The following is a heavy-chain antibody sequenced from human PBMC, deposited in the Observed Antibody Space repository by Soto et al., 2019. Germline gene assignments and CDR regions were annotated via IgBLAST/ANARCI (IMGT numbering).Heavy chain of an antibody. CDR2: INAYNGNR. Sequence: QVHLVQSGPEVKKPGASVKVSCKASGYTFNTYGITWVRQAPGQGLEWMAWINAYNGNRIYAQNFQGRVTATTDTSTSAASMALVSPKSADTAVYFCARARDRVGDIWGLGTMVTVSS. J-gene: IGHJ3*02. V-gene: IGHV1-18*01. CDR3: ARARDRVGDI. D-gene: IGHD2-15*01. CDR1: GYTFNTYG.